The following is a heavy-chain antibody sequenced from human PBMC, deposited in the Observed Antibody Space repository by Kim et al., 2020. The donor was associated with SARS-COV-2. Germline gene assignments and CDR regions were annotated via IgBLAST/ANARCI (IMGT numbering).Heavy chain of an antibody. V-gene: IGHV3-73*01. CDR1: GFTFSGSA. CDR2: IRSKANSYAT. CDR3: TRLKVGATTSDY. J-gene: IGHJ4*02. D-gene: IGHD1-26*01. Sequence: GGSLRLSCAASGFTFSGSAMHWVRQASGKGLEWVGRIRSKANSYATAYAASVKGRFTISRDDSKNTAYLQMNSLKTEDTAVYYCTRLKVGATTSDYWGQGTLVTVSS.